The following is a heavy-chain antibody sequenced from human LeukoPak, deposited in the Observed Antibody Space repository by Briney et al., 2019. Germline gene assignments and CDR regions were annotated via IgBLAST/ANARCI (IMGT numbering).Heavy chain of an antibody. D-gene: IGHD1-26*01. V-gene: IGHV1-18*01. CDR1: SYTFTSYG. J-gene: IGHJ4*02. CDR2: ISAYNGNT. Sequence: ASVKVSCKASSYTFTSYGISWVRQAPGQGLEWMGWISAYNGNTNYAQKLQGRVTMTTDTSTSTAYMELRSMRSDDTAVYYCARAAGNSGSYLPLDYWGQGTLVTVSS. CDR3: ARAAGNSGSYLPLDY.